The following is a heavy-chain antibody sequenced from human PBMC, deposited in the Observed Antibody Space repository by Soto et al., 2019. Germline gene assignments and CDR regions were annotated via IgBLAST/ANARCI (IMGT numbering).Heavy chain of an antibody. V-gene: IGHV1-8*01. J-gene: IGHJ5*02. Sequence: EASVKVSCKASGYTFTSYDINWVRQATGQGLEWMGWMNPNSGNTGYAQKFQGRVTMTRNTSISTAYMELSSLRSEDTAVYYCARSNYDFWSGYYSWFDPWGQGTLVTVSS. CDR3: ARSNYDFWSGYYSWFDP. CDR2: MNPNSGNT. CDR1: GYTFTSYD. D-gene: IGHD3-3*01.